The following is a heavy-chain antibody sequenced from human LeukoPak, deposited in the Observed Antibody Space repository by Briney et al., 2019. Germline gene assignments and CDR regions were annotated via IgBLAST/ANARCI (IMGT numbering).Heavy chain of an antibody. CDR2: IYSSGST. CDR3: VRKDGDY. J-gene: IGHJ4*02. V-gene: IGHV4-4*07. CDR1: GASISAFH. Sequence: SETLSLTCTVSGASISAFHWTWFRQPAGKGLEWIGLIYSSGSTLFNPSLKSRVATSVDLTKNQLSLKLTSVTAADTAMYYCVRKDGDYWGRGTLVTVSS.